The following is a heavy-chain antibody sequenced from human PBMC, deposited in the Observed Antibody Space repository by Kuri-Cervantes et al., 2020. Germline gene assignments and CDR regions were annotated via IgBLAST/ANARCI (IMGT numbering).Heavy chain of an antibody. D-gene: IGHD4-17*01. CDR3: AKDSSTKDGDYDYFDY. CDR2: ISGSGAGT. CDR1: GFTFSNYA. J-gene: IGHJ4*02. Sequence: GESLKISCAASGFTFSNYAMSWVRQAPGKGLEWVSAISGSGAGTYYADSMKGRFTVSRDNSRNTLYLQMNSLRAEDTAVYYCAKDSSTKDGDYDYFDYWGQGTLVTVSS. V-gene: IGHV3-23*01.